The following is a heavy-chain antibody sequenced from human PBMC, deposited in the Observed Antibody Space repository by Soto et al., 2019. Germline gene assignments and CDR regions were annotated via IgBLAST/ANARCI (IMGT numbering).Heavy chain of an antibody. V-gene: IGHV3-11*05. D-gene: IGHD5-12*01. Sequence: QVQLVESGGGLVKPGGCLRLSCAASGFTFSDYYMSWIRQAPGKGLEGVSYISSSGSDTNYAGSVKGRFTVSRDNSKNSLYLQMNSLRAEDTAVYYCARSLRGYSGYSGYWGQGTLVTVSS. CDR1: GFTFSDYY. J-gene: IGHJ4*02. CDR3: ARSLRGYSGYSGY. CDR2: ISSSGSDT.